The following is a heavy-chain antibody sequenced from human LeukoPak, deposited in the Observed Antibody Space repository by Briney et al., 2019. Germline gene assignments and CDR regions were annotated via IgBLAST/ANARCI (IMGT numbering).Heavy chain of an antibody. CDR1: GFTVTNYW. CDR3: AGGLSDYYYTVGY. D-gene: IGHD3-22*01. Sequence: PGGSLRLSCTTSGFTVTNYWMHWVRQAPGKGLVWVLRINSDGSNTNYAGSVKGRFTISRDNARNTLYLQMSSLRAEDTAVYYCAGGLSDYYYTVGYWGQGTLVTVSS. V-gene: IGHV3-74*01. J-gene: IGHJ4*02. CDR2: INSDGSNT.